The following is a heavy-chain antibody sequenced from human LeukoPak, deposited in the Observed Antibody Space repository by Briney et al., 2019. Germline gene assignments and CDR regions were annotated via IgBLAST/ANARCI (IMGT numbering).Heavy chain of an antibody. CDR1: GGSIGGYY. CDR2: IYYSGTT. Sequence: SETLSLTCTVSGGSIGGYYWSWIRQPPGKGLEWIGFIYYSGTTKYNPSLKSRVTISVDTSKNHFSLKLNSVTAADTAVYFCARAPMTPRRAYYFDYWGQGTLVTVSS. CDR3: ARAPMTPRRAYYFDY. V-gene: IGHV4-59*01. J-gene: IGHJ4*02.